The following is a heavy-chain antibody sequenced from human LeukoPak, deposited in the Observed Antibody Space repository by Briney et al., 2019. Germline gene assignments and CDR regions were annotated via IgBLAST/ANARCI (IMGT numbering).Heavy chain of an antibody. V-gene: IGHV3-30*02. J-gene: IGHJ4*02. Sequence: GGSLRLSCAASGFTFSSYGMHWVRQAPGKGLEWVAFVHYDGSNKYYADSVKGRFTISRDNSKNTLYLQVNSLRAEDTAVYYRAKNGRPYSRNYYIFDYWGQGTLVTVSS. D-gene: IGHD1-26*01. CDR3: AKNGRPYSRNYYIFDY. CDR1: GFTFSSYG. CDR2: VHYDGSNK.